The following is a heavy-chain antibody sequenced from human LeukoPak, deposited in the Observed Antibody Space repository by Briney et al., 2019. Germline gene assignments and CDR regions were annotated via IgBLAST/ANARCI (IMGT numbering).Heavy chain of an antibody. CDR1: GFTFSSYS. CDR2: ISSSSSYI. D-gene: IGHD4-17*01. Sequence: PGGSLRLSCAASGFTFSSYSMNWVRQAPGKGLEWVSSISSSSSYIYYADSVKGRFTISRDNAKNSLYLQMNSLRAEDTAVYYCARDRSDYGDSRDAFDIWGQGTMDTVSS. J-gene: IGHJ3*02. CDR3: ARDRSDYGDSRDAFDI. V-gene: IGHV3-21*01.